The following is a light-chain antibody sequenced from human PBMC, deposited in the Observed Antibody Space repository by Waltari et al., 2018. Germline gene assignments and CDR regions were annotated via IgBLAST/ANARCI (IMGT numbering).Light chain of an antibody. V-gene: IGKV3-15*01. CDR3: QQYYRWWT. CDR1: QSISSD. CDR2: GAS. J-gene: IGKJ1*01. Sequence: ATLSVSPGERATLSCRASQSISSDLAWYQQKPGQAPRLLIYGASTRATGIPDRFSGSGSGTEFTLTISSLQSEDFAVYYCQQYYRWWTFGLGTKVERK.